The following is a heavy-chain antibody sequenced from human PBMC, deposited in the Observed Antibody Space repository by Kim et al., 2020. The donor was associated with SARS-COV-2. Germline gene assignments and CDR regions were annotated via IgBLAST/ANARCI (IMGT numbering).Heavy chain of an antibody. Sequence: SETLSLTCSVSGYSISSGFYWGWIRQPPGKGLEWLGSFYHSGSTYYNPSLKSRVTISVDTSKNQFSLKLTSVTAADTAVYYCARVGYGSGSYYDTYYFDYWGQGTLVTVSS. J-gene: IGHJ4*02. CDR3: ARVGYGSGSYYDTYYFDY. CDR2: FYHSGST. V-gene: IGHV4-38-2*02. CDR1: GYSISSGFY. D-gene: IGHD3-10*01.